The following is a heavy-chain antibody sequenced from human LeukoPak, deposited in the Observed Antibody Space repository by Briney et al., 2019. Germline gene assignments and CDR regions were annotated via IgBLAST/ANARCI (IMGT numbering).Heavy chain of an antibody. CDR2: INHSGST. V-gene: IGHV4-34*01. Sequence: PSETLSLTCAVYGGSFSGYYWSWIRQPPGKGLEWIGEINHSGSTNYNPSLKSRVTISVDTSKNQFSLKLSSVTAADTAVYYCARGLRFDPWGQGTLATVSS. J-gene: IGHJ5*02. CDR3: ARGLRFDP. CDR1: GGSFSGYY.